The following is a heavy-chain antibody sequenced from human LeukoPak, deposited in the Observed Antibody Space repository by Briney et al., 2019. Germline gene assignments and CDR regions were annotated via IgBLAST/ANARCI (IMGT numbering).Heavy chain of an antibody. CDR3: ARKGANYDSSGYHYTDFDY. J-gene: IGHJ4*02. Sequence: GGSLRLSCAASGFTFSSYSMNWVRQAPGKGLEWVSSISSSSYIYYADSVKGRFTISRDNAKNSLYLQMNSLRAEDTAVYYCARKGANYDSSGYHYTDFDYWGQGTLVTVSS. CDR1: GFTFSSYS. D-gene: IGHD3-22*01. CDR2: ISSSSYI. V-gene: IGHV3-21*01.